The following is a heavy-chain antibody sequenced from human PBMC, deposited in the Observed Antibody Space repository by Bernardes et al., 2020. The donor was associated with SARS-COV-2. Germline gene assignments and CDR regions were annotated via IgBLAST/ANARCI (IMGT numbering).Heavy chain of an antibody. D-gene: IGHD6-13*01. CDR3: AKDKGPYSSSCNY. CDR2: ISWNSGSI. J-gene: IGHJ4*02. V-gene: IGHV3-9*01. CDR1: GFTFDDYA. Sequence: GGSLRLSCAASGFTFDDYAMHWVRQAPGKGLEWVSGISWNSGSIGYADSVKGRFTISRDNAKNSLYLQMNSLRAEDTALYYCAKDKGPYSSSCNYWGQGTLVTVS.